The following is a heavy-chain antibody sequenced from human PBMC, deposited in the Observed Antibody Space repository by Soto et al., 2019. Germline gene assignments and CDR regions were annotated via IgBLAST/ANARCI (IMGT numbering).Heavy chain of an antibody. CDR3: ARDLVDS. J-gene: IGHJ4*02. CDR2: ISSSSSFI. V-gene: IGHV3-21*01. CDR1: GFSFSNYR. Sequence: EVQMVEAGGGLVKPGGSLRLSCEVSGFSFSNYRMTWVRQAPGKGMEGVSSISSSSSFIYYAESVKGRFTIARDNAQNALYLQMNRLIVEDAAVYYCARDLVDSCGQGPEVTVS.